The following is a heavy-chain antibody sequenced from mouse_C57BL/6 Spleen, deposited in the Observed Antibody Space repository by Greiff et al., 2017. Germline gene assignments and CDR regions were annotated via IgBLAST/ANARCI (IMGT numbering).Heavy chain of an antibody. CDR3: ARDLYGSSYSYYAMDY. D-gene: IGHD1-1*01. J-gene: IGHJ4*01. Sequence: EVQLVESGGGLVQSGRSLRLSCATSGFTFSDFYMEWVRQAPGKGLEWIAASRNKANDYTTEYSASVKGRFIVSRDTSQSILYLQMNALRAEDTAIYYCARDLYGSSYSYYAMDYWGQGTSVTVSS. CDR1: GFTFSDFY. V-gene: IGHV7-1*01. CDR2: SRNKANDYTT.